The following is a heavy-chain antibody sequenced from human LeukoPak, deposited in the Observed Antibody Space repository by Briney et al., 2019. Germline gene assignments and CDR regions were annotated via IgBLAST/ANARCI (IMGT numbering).Heavy chain of an antibody. V-gene: IGHV3-23*01. J-gene: IGHJ4*02. D-gene: IGHD3-22*01. CDR2: ISGSGSTT. CDR1: GFTSSNYA. CDR3: ARGTYYYDSSGQYYFDY. Sequence: PGGSLRLSCAASGFTSSNYAMSWVRQAPGKGLEWVSAISGSGSTTYYADSVKGRFTISRDNSKNTLYLQMNSLRAEDTAVYYCARGTYYYDSSGQYYFDYWGKETLVTVSS.